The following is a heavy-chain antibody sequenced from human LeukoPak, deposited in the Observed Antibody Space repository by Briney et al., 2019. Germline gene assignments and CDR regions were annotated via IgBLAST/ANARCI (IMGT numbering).Heavy chain of an antibody. Sequence: GGSLRLSCAASGFTFSNYAVNWIRQAPGKGLRWVSVISGSGSSIYYTDSVKGRFTISRDNSKNTLYLQMNSLRAEDTAVYYCAMGATSWSGYSFPKIFQHWGRGTLVTVSS. CDR3: AMGATSWSGYSFPKIFQH. D-gene: IGHD3-3*01. CDR1: GFTFSNYA. CDR2: ISGSGSSI. V-gene: IGHV3-23*01. J-gene: IGHJ1*01.